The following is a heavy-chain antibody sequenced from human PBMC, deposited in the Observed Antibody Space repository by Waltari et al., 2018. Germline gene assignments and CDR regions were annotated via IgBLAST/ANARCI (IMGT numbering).Heavy chain of an antibody. CDR3: AKDGLYLGYYYYYMDV. Sequence: QVQLVESGGGVVQPGRSLRLSCAASGFTFSSYGMHWVRQAPGKGLEWVAVISYDGSNKYYADSVKGLFTISRDNSKNTLYLQMNSLRAEDTAVYYCAKDGLYLGYYYYYMDVWGKGTTVTVSS. D-gene: IGHD3-16*01. J-gene: IGHJ6*03. V-gene: IGHV3-30*18. CDR2: ISYDGSNK. CDR1: GFTFSSYG.